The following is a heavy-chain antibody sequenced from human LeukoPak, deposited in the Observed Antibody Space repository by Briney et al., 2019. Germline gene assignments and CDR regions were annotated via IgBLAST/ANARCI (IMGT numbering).Heavy chain of an antibody. CDR2: IYYSGST. CDR1: GGSISSYY. J-gene: IGHJ6*03. V-gene: IGHV4-59*12. CDR3: ARDGRWELEPGTPYYYMDV. D-gene: IGHD1-26*01. Sequence: SETLSLTCTVSGGSISSYYWSWIRQPPGKGLEWIGYIYYSGSTNYNPSLKSRVTISVDTSKNQFSLKLSSVTAADTAVYYCARDGRWELEPGTPYYYMDVWGKGTTVTVSS.